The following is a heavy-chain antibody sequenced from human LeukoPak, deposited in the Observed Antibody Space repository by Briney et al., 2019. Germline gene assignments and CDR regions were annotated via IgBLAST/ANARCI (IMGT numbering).Heavy chain of an antibody. CDR1: GLTFSNSW. D-gene: IGHD5-12*01. V-gene: IGHV3-74*01. CDR2: MYGDMRDI. J-gene: IGHJ5*02. Sequence: GGSLRLSCEASGLTFSNSWMHWVRQVPGRGLVWVSRMYGDMRDISYADSVKGRFTISRDNAKNTVYLQMNSLRGEDTAVYYCARDLGLRGSTWGQGTLVTVSS. CDR3: ARDLGLRGST.